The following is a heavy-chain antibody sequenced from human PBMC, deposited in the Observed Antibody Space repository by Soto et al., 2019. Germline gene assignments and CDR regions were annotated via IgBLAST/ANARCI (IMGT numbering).Heavy chain of an antibody. Sequence: GGSLRLSCAASGFTFSNAWMNWVRQAPGKGLEWVGRIKSKTDGGTTDYAAPVKGRFTISRDDSKNTLYLQMNSLKTEDTAVYYCTTDWEDYSNYPRYYYYYGMDVWGQGTTVTVSS. CDR2: IKSKTDGGTT. CDR3: TTDWEDYSNYPRYYYYYGMDV. V-gene: IGHV3-15*07. D-gene: IGHD4-4*01. J-gene: IGHJ6*02. CDR1: GFTFSNAW.